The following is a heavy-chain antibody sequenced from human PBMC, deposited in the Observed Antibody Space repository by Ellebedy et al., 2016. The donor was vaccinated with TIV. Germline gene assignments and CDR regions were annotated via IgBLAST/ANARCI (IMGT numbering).Heavy chain of an antibody. CDR2: IYDSGRT. CDR3: ARFRSGIVVAPAHYGMDV. CDR1: GGSFNDYY. J-gene: IGHJ6*02. D-gene: IGHD2-2*01. Sequence: SETLSLTXDVSGGSFNDYYWTWVRQPPGKGLEWIGSIYDSGRTHYNPSLKSRVTISVDTSKNQFSLKLSSVTAADTAVYYCARFRSGIVVAPAHYGMDVWGQGTTVTVSS. V-gene: IGHV4-34*01.